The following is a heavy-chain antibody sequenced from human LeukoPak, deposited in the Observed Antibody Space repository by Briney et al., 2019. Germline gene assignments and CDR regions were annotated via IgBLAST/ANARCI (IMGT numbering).Heavy chain of an antibody. J-gene: IGHJ4*02. Sequence: ASVTVSCKASGYTFTSYYMHWVRQAPGQGLEWMGIINPSGGSTSYAQKFQGRVTMTRDTSTSTVYMELSSLRSEDTAVYYCARELMTNGDDYWGQGTLVTVSS. CDR1: GYTFTSYY. CDR2: INPSGGST. D-gene: IGHD7-27*01. CDR3: ARELMTNGDDY. V-gene: IGHV1-46*01.